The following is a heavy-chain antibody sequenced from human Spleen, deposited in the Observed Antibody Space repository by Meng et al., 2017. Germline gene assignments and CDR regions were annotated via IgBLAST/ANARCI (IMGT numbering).Heavy chain of an antibody. D-gene: IGHD5-12*01. V-gene: IGHV3-15*03. CDR1: GLNFNDAW. CDR2: IKSKGSGGTT. Sequence: GESLKISCAVSGLNFNDAWMSWVRQAPGKGLEWIGRIKSKGSGGTTDYSAPVKGRFTVSRDDSKNTLYLQMNRLKTEDTAVYHCAHIGDIATTRLESWGQGTLATFPS. J-gene: IGHJ5*01. CDR3: AHIGDIATTRLES.